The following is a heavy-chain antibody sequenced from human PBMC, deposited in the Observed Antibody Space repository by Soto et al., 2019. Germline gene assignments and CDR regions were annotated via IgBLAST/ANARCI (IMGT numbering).Heavy chain of an antibody. CDR3: ARAAPYSGSYNSAFDI. J-gene: IGHJ3*02. D-gene: IGHD1-26*01. Sequence: QVQLVQSGAEVKKPGSSVKVSCKASGGTFSSYAISWVRQAPGQGLEWMGGIIPIFGTANYAQKFQGRVTITADESTSTAYRELSSLRSEDTAVYYCARAAPYSGSYNSAFDIWGQGTMVTVSS. CDR2: IIPIFGTA. V-gene: IGHV1-69*12. CDR1: GGTFSSYA.